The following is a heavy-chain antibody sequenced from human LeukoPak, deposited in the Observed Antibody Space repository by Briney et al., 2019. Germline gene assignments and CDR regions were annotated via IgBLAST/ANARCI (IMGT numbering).Heavy chain of an antibody. CDR2: IPYRSSNI. D-gene: IGHD3-9*01. V-gene: IGHV3-21*01. CDR3: AKETYYDILTASANYGMDV. CDR1: GFTFSSYS. J-gene: IGHJ6*02. Sequence: GGSLRLFCAASGFTFSSYSMNWVSQAPGKGLEWVSSIPYRSSNIYYADSVKGRFTISRDNAKNSLYLQMNSLRAEDTAVYYCAKETYYDILTASANYGMDVWGQGTTVTVSS.